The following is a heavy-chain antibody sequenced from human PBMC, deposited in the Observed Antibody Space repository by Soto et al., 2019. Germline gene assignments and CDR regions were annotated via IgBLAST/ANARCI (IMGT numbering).Heavy chain of an antibody. J-gene: IGHJ4*02. CDR1: GGSISSYY. V-gene: IGHV4-59*01. CDR3: ARGPSGSPSEDY. D-gene: IGHD1-26*01. CDR2: IYYSGST. Sequence: PETLSLTCTVSGGSISSYYWSWIRQPPGKGLEWIGYIYYSGSTNYNPSLKSRVTISVDTSKNQFSLKLSSVTAADTAVYYCARGPSGSPSEDYWGQGTLVTVSS.